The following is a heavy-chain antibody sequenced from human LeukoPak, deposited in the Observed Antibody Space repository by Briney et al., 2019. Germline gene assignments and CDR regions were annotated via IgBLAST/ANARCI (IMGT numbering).Heavy chain of an antibody. V-gene: IGHV4-59*01. CDR2: IYYSGST. CDR3: ARAGEAPFDY. CDR1: GGSISSYY. J-gene: IGHJ4*02. Sequence: SETLSLTCTVSGGSISSYYWSWIRQPPGKGLEWIGYIYYSGSTNYNPSLESRVTISVDTSKNQFSLKLSSVTAADTAVYYCARAGEAPFDYWGQGTLVTVSS.